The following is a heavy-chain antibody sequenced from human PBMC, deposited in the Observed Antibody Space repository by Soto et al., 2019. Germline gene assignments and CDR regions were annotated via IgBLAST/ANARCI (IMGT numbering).Heavy chain of an antibody. CDR2: MNPNTGNS. CDR3: ARRAETNGWNGFGADKYYFDF. CDR1: GYACTIYD. D-gene: IGHD1-1*01. Sequence: ASVKVSFKAAGYACTIYDIYGVLQHTGQWLEWMGWMNPNTGNSGYAQKFQGRVTVTSDTSINTVYMELSSLRSEDTAVYYCARRAETNGWNGFGADKYYFDFWGQGTLVTVSS. V-gene: IGHV1-8*01. J-gene: IGHJ4*02.